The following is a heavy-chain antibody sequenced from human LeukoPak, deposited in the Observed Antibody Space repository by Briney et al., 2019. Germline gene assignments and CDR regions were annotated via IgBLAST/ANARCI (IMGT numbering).Heavy chain of an antibody. CDR1: GFTFYNYA. CDR3: ARGQVLRYFDWFRGWFDP. CDR2: ISYEESVK. Sequence: GGSLRLSCAASGFTFYNYAMHWVRQAPGKGVEWVAAISYEESVKKYADSVNGRFTLSRDNSKSTLYLHMKSLRAEDTAVYYCARGQVLRYFDWFRGWFDPWGQGTLVTVSS. J-gene: IGHJ5*02. V-gene: IGHV3-30*01. D-gene: IGHD3-9*01.